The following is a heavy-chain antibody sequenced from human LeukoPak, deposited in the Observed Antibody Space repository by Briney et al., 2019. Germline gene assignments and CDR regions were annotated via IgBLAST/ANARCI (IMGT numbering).Heavy chain of an antibody. CDR3: ARDRDPGIAVAGTWTCSFDP. CDR1: GYTFTGYY. Sequence: ASVKVSRKASGYTFTGYYMHWVRQAPGQGLEWMGWINPNSGGTNYAQKFQGRVTMTRDTSISTAYMELSRLRSDDTAVYYCARDRDPGIAVAGTWTCSFDPWGQGTLVTVSS. D-gene: IGHD6-19*01. CDR2: INPNSGGT. V-gene: IGHV1-2*02. J-gene: IGHJ5*02.